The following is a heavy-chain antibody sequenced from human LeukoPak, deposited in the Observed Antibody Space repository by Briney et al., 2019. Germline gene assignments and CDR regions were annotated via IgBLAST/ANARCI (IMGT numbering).Heavy chain of an antibody. CDR3: ASPRGIAAAGNYYFDY. V-gene: IGHV1-69*04. J-gene: IGHJ4*02. D-gene: IGHD6-13*01. CDR2: IIPILGIA. Sequence: GSSVKVSCKASGGTFSSYAISWVRQAPGQGLEWVGRIIPILGIANYAQKFQGRVTITADKSTSTAYMELSSLRSEDTAVYYCASPRGIAAAGNYYFDYWGQGTLVTVSS. CDR1: GGTFSSYA.